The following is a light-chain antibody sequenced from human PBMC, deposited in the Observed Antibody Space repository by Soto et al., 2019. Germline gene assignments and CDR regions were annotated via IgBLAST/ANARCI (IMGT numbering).Light chain of an antibody. J-gene: IGKJ5*01. CDR3: QQYNNWPRSIT. CDR1: QSVSSN. V-gene: IGKV3-15*01. Sequence: EIVMTQSPATLSVSPGERATLSCRASQSVSSNLAWYQQKPGQAPRLLIYGASTRATGIPARFSGSGSGTEFTLTISRLQSEDFAVYYCQQYNNWPRSITFGQGTRLEIK. CDR2: GAS.